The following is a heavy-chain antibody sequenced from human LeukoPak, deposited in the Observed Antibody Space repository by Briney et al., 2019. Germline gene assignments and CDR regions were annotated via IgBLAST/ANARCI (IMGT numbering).Heavy chain of an antibody. V-gene: IGHV1-69*04. Sequence: SVKVSCKASGGTFSSYAISWVRQGPGQGLEWMGRIIPILGIANYAQKFQGRVTITADKSTSTAYMELSSLRSEDTAVYYCARDDILTGQFDAFDIWGQGTMVTVSS. CDR2: IIPILGIA. CDR1: GGTFSSYA. J-gene: IGHJ3*02. D-gene: IGHD3-9*01. CDR3: ARDDILTGQFDAFDI.